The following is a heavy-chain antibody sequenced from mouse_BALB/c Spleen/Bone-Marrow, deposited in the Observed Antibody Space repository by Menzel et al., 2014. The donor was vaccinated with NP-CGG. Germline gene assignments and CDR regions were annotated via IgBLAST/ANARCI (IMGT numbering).Heavy chain of an antibody. CDR3: TRPYYGYVGYAY. J-gene: IGHJ3*01. V-gene: IGHV1-53*01. D-gene: IGHD1-2*01. CDR1: GYTFTSYY. CDR2: INPSNGGT. Sequence: QVQLQQPGAELVKPGASVKLSCKASGYTFTSYYMYWVKQRPGQGLEWIGKINPSNGGTNFNEKFKSKATLTVDKSSSTAYMQLSSLTFEDSAIYYCTRPYYGYVGYAYWGQGTQVTVSA.